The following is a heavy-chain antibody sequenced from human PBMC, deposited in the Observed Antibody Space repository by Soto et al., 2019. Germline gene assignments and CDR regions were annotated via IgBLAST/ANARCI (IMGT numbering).Heavy chain of an antibody. Sequence: QVQLVQSGAEVKKPGASVKVSCKASGYTFTGFSMHWVRQAPGQGPEWMGVIKCSGGSTNYAQKFQGRVTMTRDTSTSTVYMELSSLRSEDTAVYYCARGGALGSGSYYWAFDYWGQGTLVTVSS. D-gene: IGHD3-10*01. CDR3: ARGGALGSGSYYWAFDY. V-gene: IGHV1-46*03. CDR2: IKCSGGST. J-gene: IGHJ4*02. CDR1: GYTFTGFS.